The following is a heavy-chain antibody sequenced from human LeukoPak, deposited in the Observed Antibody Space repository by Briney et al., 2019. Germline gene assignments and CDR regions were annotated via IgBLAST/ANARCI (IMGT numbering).Heavy chain of an antibody. CDR2: INTDGGDT. J-gene: IGHJ4*02. V-gene: IGHV3-74*01. CDR1: GFTFGTSW. Sequence: GGPLRPSCAAPGFTFGTSWWNWFRKPPGKGLVWVSRINTDGGDTIYADSVKGRFTISRDNAKNTLFLQMNSLRAEDTAVYYCARDEKIVGASGQDYWGQGTLVTVSS. D-gene: IGHD1-26*01. CDR3: ARDEKIVGASGQDY.